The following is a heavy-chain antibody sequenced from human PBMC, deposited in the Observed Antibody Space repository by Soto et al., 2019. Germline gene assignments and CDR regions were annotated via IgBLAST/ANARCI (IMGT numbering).Heavy chain of an antibody. CDR1: GGSISSYY. CDR3: ARSARRSGYGSGSYYNVFWFDP. Sequence: SETLSLTCTVSGGSISSYYCSWIRKPQGKGLEWIGEINHSGSTNYNPSLKSRVTISVDTSKNQFSLKLSSVTAADTAVYYCARSARRSGYGSGSYYNVFWFDPWGQGTLVTVSS. J-gene: IGHJ5*02. D-gene: IGHD3-10*01. CDR2: INHSGST. V-gene: IGHV4-34*01.